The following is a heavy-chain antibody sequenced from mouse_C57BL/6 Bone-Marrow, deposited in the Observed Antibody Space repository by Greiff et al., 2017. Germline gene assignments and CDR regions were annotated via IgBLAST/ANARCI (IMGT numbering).Heavy chain of an antibody. CDR3: ARRRWLLQDY. D-gene: IGHD2-3*01. Sequence: VKLQESGAELVRPGTSVKVSCKASGYAFTNYLIEWVKQRPGQGLEWIGVINPGSGGTNYNEKFKGKATLTADKSSSTAYMQLSSLTSEDSAVYFCARRRWLLQDYWGQGTTLTVSS. V-gene: IGHV1-54*01. CDR1: GYAFTNYL. CDR2: INPGSGGT. J-gene: IGHJ2*01.